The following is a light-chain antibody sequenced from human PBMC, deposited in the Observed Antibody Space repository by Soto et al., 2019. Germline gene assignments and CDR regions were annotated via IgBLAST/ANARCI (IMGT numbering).Light chain of an antibody. CDR3: QQNGSLPIT. Sequence: DIVLTQSPGTLSLSPGERATLSCRASQSLTGGYLAWFQQKPGQTPRLLIYSASNRATGIPDRVSGSGSGTDFTLTISSLVPEDFVVYYCQQNGSLPITFGQGTRLEIK. J-gene: IGKJ5*01. CDR2: SAS. V-gene: IGKV3-20*01. CDR1: QSLTGGY.